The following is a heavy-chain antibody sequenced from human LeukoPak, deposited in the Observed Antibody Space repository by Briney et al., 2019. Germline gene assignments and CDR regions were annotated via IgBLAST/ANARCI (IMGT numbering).Heavy chain of an antibody. CDR2: INWNSDSV. J-gene: IGHJ4*02. V-gene: IGHV3-9*01. CDR1: GFTFDDYA. D-gene: IGHD5-12*01. CDR3: AINGGGDSGYGNFDY. Sequence: PGGSLRLSCAVSGFTFDDYAMHWVRQVPGKGLEWVSGINWNSDSVGYADSVKGRFTTSRDNAKNSLYLQMNSLRAEDTAFYYCAINGGGDSGYGNFDYWGQRTLVTVSS.